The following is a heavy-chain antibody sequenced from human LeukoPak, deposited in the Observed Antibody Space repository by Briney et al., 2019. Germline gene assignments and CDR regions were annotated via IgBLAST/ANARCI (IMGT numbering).Heavy chain of an antibody. Sequence: ASVKVSCKASAYTFTGYYLHWVRQAPGQGLEWMGWNDPNNGDTKYAQKFQGRVTMTRDRSISTAYMELSRLTSDDTAVYYCARRSRNGLDAFDIWGQGTMVTVSS. J-gene: IGHJ3*02. CDR1: AYTFTGYY. CDR2: NDPNNGDT. D-gene: IGHD1-14*01. V-gene: IGHV1-2*02. CDR3: ARRSRNGLDAFDI.